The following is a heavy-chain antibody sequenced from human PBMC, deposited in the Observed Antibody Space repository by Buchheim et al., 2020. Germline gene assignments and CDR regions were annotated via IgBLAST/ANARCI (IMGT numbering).Heavy chain of an antibody. CDR3: ARETYCSGNSCLYYFDY. CDR2: IYYSGST. J-gene: IGHJ4*02. CDR1: GGSVSSGTYY. D-gene: IGHD2-15*01. V-gene: IGHV4-61*01. Sequence: QVQLQEAGPGLVKPSETLSLTCTVSGGSVSSGTYYWSWIRQPPGKGLEWIGYIYYSGSTNYNPSLKSRVTISVATSNNQFSLKLSSVTVADTAVYFCARETYCSGNSCLYYFDYWGQGTL.